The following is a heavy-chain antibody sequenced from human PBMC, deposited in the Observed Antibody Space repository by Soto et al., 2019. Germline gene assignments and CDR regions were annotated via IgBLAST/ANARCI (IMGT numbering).Heavy chain of an antibody. D-gene: IGHD6-13*01. V-gene: IGHV4-59*08. Sequence: QVQLQESGPGLVKPSETLSLTCTVSGGSISSYYWSWIRQPPGKGLEWIGYIYYSGSTNYNPSLKGRVTISLDRSKKQFSLKLSSVTAADTALYYCARSRHGAAVWYFYLWGRGTLVTASS. CDR3: ARSRHGAAVWYFYL. CDR1: GGSISSYY. CDR2: IYYSGST. J-gene: IGHJ2*01.